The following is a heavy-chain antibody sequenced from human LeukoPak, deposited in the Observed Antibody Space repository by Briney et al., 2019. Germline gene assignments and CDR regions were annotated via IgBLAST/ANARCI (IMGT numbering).Heavy chain of an antibody. V-gene: IGHV1-69*04. J-gene: IGHJ6*02. CDR3: ARVRDLGDRDSSLLGMDV. CDR1: GGTFSSYA. CDR2: IIPILGIA. Sequence: GASVKVSCKASGGTFSSYAISWVRQAPGQGLEWMGRIIPILGIANYAQKFRGRVTITADKSTSTAYMELSSLRSEDTAVYYCARVRDLGDRDSSLLGMDVWGQGTTVTVSS. D-gene: IGHD6-13*01.